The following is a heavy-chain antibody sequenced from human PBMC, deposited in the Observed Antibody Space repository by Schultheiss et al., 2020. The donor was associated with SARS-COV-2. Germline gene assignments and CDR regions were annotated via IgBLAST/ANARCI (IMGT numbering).Heavy chain of an antibody. V-gene: IGHV3-7*01. CDR1: GFSFSSHW. J-gene: IGHJ4*02. CDR2: IKQDGSER. CDR3: QTRYYYDSSGYLAY. Sequence: GGSLRLSCAASGFSFSSHWVTWVRQAPGKGLEWVANIKQDGSERYYVDSVKGRFTISRDNAKNSLYLQMNSLRAEDTAVYYCQTRYYYDSSGYLAYWGQGTLVTVSS. D-gene: IGHD3-22*01.